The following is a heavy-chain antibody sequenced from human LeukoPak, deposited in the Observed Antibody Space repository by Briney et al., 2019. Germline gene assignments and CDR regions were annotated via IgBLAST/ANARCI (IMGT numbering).Heavy chain of an antibody. D-gene: IGHD2/OR15-2a*01. CDR3: ARASFGDPGYMDV. CDR1: GRSFSGYY. J-gene: IGHJ6*03. Sequence: SETLSLTCAVYGRSFSGYYWGWIRQPPGKGLEWIGNIYYRGNTYFNPSLKSRVIISVDTSKNQFSLKLTSVTAADTAVYYCARASFGDPGYMDVWGKGTTVTISS. V-gene: IGHV4-34*01. CDR2: IYYRGNT.